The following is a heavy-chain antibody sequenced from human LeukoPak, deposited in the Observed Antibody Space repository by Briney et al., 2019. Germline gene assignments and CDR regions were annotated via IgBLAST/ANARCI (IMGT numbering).Heavy chain of an antibody. Sequence: GGSLRLSCAASGFTFSNYPMHWVRQAPGKGLEWVAVIWYDGSNKYYADSVKGRFTISRDNSKHTLYLQMNSLRAEDTAVYYCARDRCSSTSCYQDDAFDIWGQGTMVTVSS. J-gene: IGHJ3*02. V-gene: IGHV3-33*01. CDR2: IWYDGSNK. D-gene: IGHD2-2*01. CDR3: ARDRCSSTSCYQDDAFDI. CDR1: GFTFSNYP.